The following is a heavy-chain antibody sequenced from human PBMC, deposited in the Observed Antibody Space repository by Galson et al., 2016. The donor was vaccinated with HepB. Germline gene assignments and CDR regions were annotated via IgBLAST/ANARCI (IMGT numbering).Heavy chain of an antibody. CDR1: GDSISRDTW. CDR3: AGGKLASGWGY. CDR2: IYHTGTT. V-gene: IGHV4-4*02. J-gene: IGHJ4*02. D-gene: IGHD4-23*01. Sequence: ETLSLTCAVSGDSISRDTWWSCIRQPPGKGLEWIGEIYHTGTTNYNPSLKSRVTMSLDKSMNQFSLMVTSVTAADTALYYCAGGKLASGWGYWGQGTLVTVSS.